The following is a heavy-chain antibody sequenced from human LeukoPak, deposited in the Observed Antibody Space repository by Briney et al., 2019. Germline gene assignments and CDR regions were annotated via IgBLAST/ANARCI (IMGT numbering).Heavy chain of an antibody. CDR1: GFTFSSYS. CDR3: ARREYFDPPSSFWYFDL. D-gene: IGHD3-9*01. Sequence: GGSLRLSCAASGFTFSSYSMNWVRQAPGKGLEWVSYISSSGSTIYYADSVKGRFTISRDNAKNSLYLQMNSLRAEDTAVYYCARREYFDPPSSFWYFDLWGRGTLVTVSS. J-gene: IGHJ2*01. V-gene: IGHV3-48*04. CDR2: ISSSGSTI.